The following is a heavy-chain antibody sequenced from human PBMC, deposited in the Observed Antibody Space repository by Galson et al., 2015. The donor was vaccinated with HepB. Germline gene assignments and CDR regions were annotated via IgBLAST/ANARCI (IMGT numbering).Heavy chain of an antibody. V-gene: IGHV3-30*04. Sequence: SLRLSCAASGFTFNNYAMHWVRQAPGKGLEWVAFISFDGKKRYYADSVRGRFTISRDNSKNTLYLQLNRLRPEDTAVYYCARDPVGLIVIVMPWGPYFDNWGQGTLVTVSS. J-gene: IGHJ4*02. CDR3: ARDPVGLIVIVMPWGPYFDN. D-gene: IGHD2-21*01. CDR2: ISFDGKKR. CDR1: GFTFNNYA.